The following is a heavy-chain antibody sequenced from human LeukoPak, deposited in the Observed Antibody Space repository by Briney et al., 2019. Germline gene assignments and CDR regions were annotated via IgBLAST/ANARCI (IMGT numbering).Heavy chain of an antibody. J-gene: IGHJ6*03. CDR3: ARRSRVYYYYYMDV. V-gene: IGHV4-4*07. CDR2: VDTSGST. Sequence: PSETLSLTCTVSGGSISSFYWSWVRQPAGQGPEWIGRVDTSGSTHYNPSLKSRVTISVDTSKNQFSLKLSSVTAADTAVYYCARRSRVYYYYYMDVWGKGTTVTVSS. CDR1: GGSISSFY.